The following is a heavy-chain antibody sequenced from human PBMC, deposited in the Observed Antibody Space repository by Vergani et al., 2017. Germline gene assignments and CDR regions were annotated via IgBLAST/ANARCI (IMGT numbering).Heavy chain of an antibody. V-gene: IGHV1-18*01. J-gene: IGHJ4*02. Sequence: QVQLVQSGAEVKKPGASVKVSCKASGYTFTSYGISWVRQAPGQGLEWMGWISAYNGNTNYAQKLQGRVTMTTDTSTSTAYMELRSLRSDDTAVYYWARDQQYISSWYSANYFDYWGQGTLVTVSS. D-gene: IGHD6-13*01. CDR3: ARDQQYISSWYSANYFDY. CDR2: ISAYNGNT. CDR1: GYTFTSYG.